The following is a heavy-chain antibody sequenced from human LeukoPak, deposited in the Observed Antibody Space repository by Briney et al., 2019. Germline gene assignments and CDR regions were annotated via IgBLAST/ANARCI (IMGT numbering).Heavy chain of an antibody. CDR2: IYHSGST. D-gene: IGHD3-22*01. J-gene: IGHJ4*02. CDR3: ASRGGYYDSSGDPFDS. V-gene: IGHV4-30-2*01. Sequence: SQTLSLTRAVSGGSISSGGYSWSWIRQPPGKGLEWIGYIYHSGSTYYNPSLKSRVTISVDRSKNQFSLKLSSVTAADTAVYYCASRGGYYDSSGDPFDSWGQGTLVTVSS. CDR1: GGSISSGGYS.